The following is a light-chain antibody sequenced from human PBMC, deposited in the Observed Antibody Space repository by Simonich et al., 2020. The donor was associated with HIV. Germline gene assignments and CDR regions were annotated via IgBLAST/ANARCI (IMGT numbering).Light chain of an antibody. CDR3: SSYAGSNNLV. CDR2: EVS. V-gene: IGLV2-8*01. Sequence: QSAPTQPPSASGSPGQSVTISCTGTNSDVGAYNYVSWYQQHPGKAPKLMIYEVSKRPSGVPDRFSGSKSGNTASLTVSGLQAEDEADYYCSSYAGSNNLVFGGGTKLTVL. CDR1: NSDVGAYNY. J-gene: IGLJ3*02.